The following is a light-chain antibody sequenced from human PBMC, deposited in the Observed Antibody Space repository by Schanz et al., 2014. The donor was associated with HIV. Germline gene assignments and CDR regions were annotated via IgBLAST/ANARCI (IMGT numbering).Light chain of an antibody. J-gene: IGLJ3*02. V-gene: IGLV2-14*01. CDR1: NSDVGTYNY. CDR3: SSYTSSSALEV. Sequence: QSVLTQPASVSGSPGQSITISCTGTNSDVGTYNYVSWYQKHPGKAPKLMIYGVSNRPSGVSNRFSGSKSGNTASLTISGLQAEDEADYFCSSYTSSSALEVFGGGTKVTVL. CDR2: GVS.